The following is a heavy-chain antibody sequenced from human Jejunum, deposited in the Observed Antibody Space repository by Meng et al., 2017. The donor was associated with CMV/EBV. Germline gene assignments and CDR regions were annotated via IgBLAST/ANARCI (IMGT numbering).Heavy chain of an antibody. CDR3: ARGDNWDRVDY. J-gene: IGHJ4*02. CDR2: INSNSGDT. CDR1: GYTFTGHY. Sequence: CKASGYTFTGHYIHWVRQAPGQGLELIGWINSNSGDTNYAQKFQGRVTMTRDTSITTAHMELSGLRSDDTAVYYCARGDNWDRVDYWGQGTLVTVSS. D-gene: IGHD1-1*01. V-gene: IGHV1-2*02.